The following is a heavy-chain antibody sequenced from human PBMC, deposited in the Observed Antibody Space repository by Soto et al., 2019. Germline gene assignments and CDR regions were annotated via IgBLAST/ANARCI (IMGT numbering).Heavy chain of an antibody. CDR3: ARGHTVVTPYYFDY. CDR2: IWYDGSNK. Sequence: QVQLVESGGGVVQPGRSLRLSCAASGFTFSSYGMHWVRQAPGKGLEWVAVIWYDGSNKYYADSVKGRFTISRDNSKNTLYLLMNSLRAEDTAVYYCARGHTVVTPYYFDYWGQGTLVTVSS. J-gene: IGHJ4*02. D-gene: IGHD2-21*02. CDR1: GFTFSSYG. V-gene: IGHV3-33*01.